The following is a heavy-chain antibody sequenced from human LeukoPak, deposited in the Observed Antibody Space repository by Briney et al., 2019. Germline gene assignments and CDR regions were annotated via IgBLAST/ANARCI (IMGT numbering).Heavy chain of an antibody. V-gene: IGHV3-48*01. CDR3: ARLDRYGSSGYEGGFDY. J-gene: IGHJ4*02. CDR1: GFTFSSYS. Sequence: GGSLRLSCAASGFTFSSYSMNWVRQAPGKGLEWVSYISSSSSTIYYADSVKGRFTISRDNAKNSLYLQMNSLRAEDTAVYYCARLDRYGSSGYEGGFDYWGQGTLVTVSS. D-gene: IGHD3-22*01. CDR2: ISSSSSTI.